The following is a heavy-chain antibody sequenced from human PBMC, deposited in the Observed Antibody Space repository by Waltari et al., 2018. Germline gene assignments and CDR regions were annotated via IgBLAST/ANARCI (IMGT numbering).Heavy chain of an antibody. CDR2: ASYSGST. J-gene: IGHJ3*01. CDR3: ATLGARYSNAFDV. CDR1: GSFYY. Sequence: QVQLQESGPGLVKPSETLYLPCTLSGSFYYLSWIRQPPGKGLECFGYASYSGSTYYNPSLQSRVTILVGSSRNQFSLQLSSVTDADTAVYYCATLGARYSNAFDVWGQGTMVTVSS. D-gene: IGHD2-15*01. V-gene: IGHV4-59*08.